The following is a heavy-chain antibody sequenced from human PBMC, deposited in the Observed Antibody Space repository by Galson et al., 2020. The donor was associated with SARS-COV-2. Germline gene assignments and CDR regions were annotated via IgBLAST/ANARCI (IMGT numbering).Heavy chain of an antibody. CDR1: GYTFPDYY. V-gene: IGHV1-2*02. Sequence: ASVTVSCKASGYTFPDYYIHWVRPAPGQGLAWMGWINPKSGGTNYAQKFEGRVTITRDTSITTAYMELSRLRADDTAVYYCARLRYYDVLTGYIVDVWGQGTMVTVSS. D-gene: IGHD3-9*01. CDR3: ARLRYYDVLTGYIVDV. CDR2: INPKSGGT. J-gene: IGHJ6*02.